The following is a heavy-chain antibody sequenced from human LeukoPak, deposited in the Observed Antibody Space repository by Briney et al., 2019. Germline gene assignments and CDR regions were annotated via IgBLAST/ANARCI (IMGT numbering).Heavy chain of an antibody. J-gene: IGHJ4*02. V-gene: IGHV3-48*03. Sequence: SGGSLRLFCAGSGFTFSSYEMNWVRQAPGKGLEWVSYISSSGRAIYYADSVKGRFTVSRDNAKNSLYLQMNSLRAEDTAVYYCARCPRWAHFDYWGQGTLVTVSS. CDR2: ISSSGRAI. CDR1: GFTFSSYE. D-gene: IGHD4-23*01. CDR3: ARCPRWAHFDY.